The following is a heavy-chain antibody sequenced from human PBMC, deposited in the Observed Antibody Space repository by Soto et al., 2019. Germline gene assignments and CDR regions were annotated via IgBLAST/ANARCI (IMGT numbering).Heavy chain of an antibody. CDR3: SMGGGAAKQWLAAYCYYYGMDV. Sequence: GASVKVSCKASGYTFTSYYMHWVRQAPGQGLEWMGIINPSGGSTSYAQKFQGRVTMTRDTSTSTVYMELSSLRSEDTAVYYFSMGGGAAKQWLAAYCYYYGMDVWGQGTTVTVSS. CDR1: GYTFTSYY. J-gene: IGHJ6*02. CDR2: INPSGGST. V-gene: IGHV1-46*01. D-gene: IGHD6-19*01.